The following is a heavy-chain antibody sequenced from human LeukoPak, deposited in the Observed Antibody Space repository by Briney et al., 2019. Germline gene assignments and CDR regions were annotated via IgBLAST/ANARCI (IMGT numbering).Heavy chain of an antibody. D-gene: IGHD6-13*01. V-gene: IGHV3-30-3*01. CDR1: GFTFGSYA. Sequence: GGSLRLSCAASGFTFGSYAVHWVRQAPGKGLEWVAVISYDGSNKYYADSVKGRFTISRDNSKNTLYLQMNSLRAEDTAVYYCARMNPEYSSSWYSYWYFDLWGRGTLVTVSS. CDR2: ISYDGSNK. J-gene: IGHJ2*01. CDR3: ARMNPEYSSSWYSYWYFDL.